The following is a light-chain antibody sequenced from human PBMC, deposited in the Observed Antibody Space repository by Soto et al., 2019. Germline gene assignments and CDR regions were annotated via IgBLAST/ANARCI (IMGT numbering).Light chain of an antibody. CDR3: ISYTGSSTSYV. CDR2: EVS. Sequence: QSVLTQPPSASGSPGQSVTISCTGTSSDVGDDNYVSWYQRHPGKAPKLMISEVSKRPSGVPDRFSGSKSGNTASLTVSGLQAEDEADYYCISYTGSSTSYVFGTGTKLTVL. V-gene: IGLV2-8*01. CDR1: SSDVGDDNY. J-gene: IGLJ1*01.